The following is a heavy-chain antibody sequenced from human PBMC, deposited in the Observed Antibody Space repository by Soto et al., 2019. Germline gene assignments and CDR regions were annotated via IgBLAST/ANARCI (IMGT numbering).Heavy chain of an antibody. CDR2: IWYDGSNK. Sequence: GGSLRLSCAASGFTFSSYGMHWVRQAPGKGLEWVAVIWYDGSNKYYADSMKGRFTISRDNSKNTRYLPVNSLRAEDTAVYYCAKASEEYYFDYWGQGTLVTVSS. V-gene: IGHV3-33*06. J-gene: IGHJ4*02. CDR1: GFTFSSYG. D-gene: IGHD6-6*01. CDR3: AKASEEYYFDY.